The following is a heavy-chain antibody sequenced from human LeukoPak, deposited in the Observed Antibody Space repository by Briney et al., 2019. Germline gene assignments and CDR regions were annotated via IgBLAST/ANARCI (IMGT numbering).Heavy chain of an antibody. V-gene: IGHV3-21*01. CDR2: ISSSSSYI. D-gene: IGHD3-22*01. J-gene: IGHJ4*02. CDR1: GFTFSSYS. Sequence: GGSLRLSCAASGFTFSSYSMNWVRQAPGKGLEWVSSISSSSSYIYYADSVKGRFAISRDNAKNSLYLQMNSLRAEDTAVYYCARDRGQGFGSGLDYWGQGTLVTVSS. CDR3: ARDRGQGFGSGLDY.